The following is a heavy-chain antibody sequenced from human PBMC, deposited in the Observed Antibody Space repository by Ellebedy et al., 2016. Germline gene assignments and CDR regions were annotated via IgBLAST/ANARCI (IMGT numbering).Heavy chain of an antibody. J-gene: IGHJ4*02. Sequence: GESLKISXAASGFTFSSYAMSWVRQAPGKGLEWVSAISGSGGSTYYADSVKGRFTISRDNSKNTLYLQMNSLRAEDTAVYYCAKGIGSSSGHFDYWGQGTLVTVSS. D-gene: IGHD6-6*01. CDR1: GFTFSSYA. V-gene: IGHV3-23*01. CDR2: ISGSGGST. CDR3: AKGIGSSSGHFDY.